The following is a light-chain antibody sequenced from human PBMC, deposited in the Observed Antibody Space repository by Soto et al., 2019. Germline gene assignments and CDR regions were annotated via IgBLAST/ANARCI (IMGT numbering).Light chain of an antibody. Sequence: QSALTQPASVSGSPGQSITISCTGTSSDVGGYNYVSWYQQHPGKALKLMIYEVSNRPSGVSNRFSGSKSGNTASLTISGLQAEDEADDYCSSYTSSSTRVFGTGTKVTVL. J-gene: IGLJ1*01. CDR1: SSDVGGYNY. CDR2: EVS. CDR3: SSYTSSSTRV. V-gene: IGLV2-14*01.